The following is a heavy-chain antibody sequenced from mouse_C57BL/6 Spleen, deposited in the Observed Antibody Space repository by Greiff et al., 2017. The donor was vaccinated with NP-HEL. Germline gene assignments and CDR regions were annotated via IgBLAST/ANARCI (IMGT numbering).Heavy chain of an antibody. D-gene: IGHD2-3*01. V-gene: IGHV2-2*01. CDR3: ARTGWLLVYAMDY. CDR1: GFSLTSYG. Sequence: VKLMESGPGLVQPSQSLSITCTVSGFSLTSYGVHWVRQSPGKGLEWLGVIWSGGSTDYNAAFISRLSISKDNSKSQVFFKMNSLQADDTAIYYCARTGWLLVYAMDYWGQGTSVTVSS. J-gene: IGHJ4*01. CDR2: IWSGGST.